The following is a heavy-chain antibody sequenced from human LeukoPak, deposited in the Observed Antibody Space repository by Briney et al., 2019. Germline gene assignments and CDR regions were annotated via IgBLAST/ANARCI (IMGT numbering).Heavy chain of an antibody. CDR3: AKDLYCSSTSCYAYGDYVAGDY. D-gene: IGHD2-2*01. CDR2: IRYDGSNR. Sequence: AGGSLRLSCAASGFTFSSYGMHWVRQAPGKGLEWVAFIRYDGSNRYYADSVKGRFTISRDNSKNTLYLQMNSLRAEDTAVYYCAKDLYCSSTSCYAYGDYVAGDYWGQGTLVTVSS. J-gene: IGHJ4*02. CDR1: GFTFSSYG. V-gene: IGHV3-30*02.